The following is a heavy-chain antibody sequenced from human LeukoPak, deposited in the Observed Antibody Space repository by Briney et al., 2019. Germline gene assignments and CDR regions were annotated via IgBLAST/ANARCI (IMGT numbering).Heavy chain of an antibody. V-gene: IGHV4-61*02. D-gene: IGHD3-22*01. CDR1: GGPINSGSYS. J-gene: IGHJ3*02. CDR3: ARADRSGYFGNVVAFDI. Sequence: PSQTLSLTCTVSGGPINSGSYSWTWIRQPAGKGLEWIGRIHISGSTHYTPSLKSRVTISVDTSKNRFSLKLSSVTAADTAVYYCARADRSGYFGNVVAFDIWGQGTMVTVSS. CDR2: IHISGST.